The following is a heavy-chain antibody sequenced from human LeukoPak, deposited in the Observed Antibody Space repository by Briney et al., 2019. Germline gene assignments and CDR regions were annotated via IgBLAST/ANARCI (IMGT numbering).Heavy chain of an antibody. CDR1: AFTFSDYG. Sequence: GGSLRLSCAASAFTFSDYGMHWVRQAPGKGLEWVAFIRYDGNNKLYADSMKGRFTISRDNSKNTLYLHINSLRAEDTAVYYCVKDNPLDYWGQGTLVIVSS. CDR2: IRYDGNNK. CDR3: VKDNPLDY. J-gene: IGHJ4*02. D-gene: IGHD1-14*01. V-gene: IGHV3-30*02.